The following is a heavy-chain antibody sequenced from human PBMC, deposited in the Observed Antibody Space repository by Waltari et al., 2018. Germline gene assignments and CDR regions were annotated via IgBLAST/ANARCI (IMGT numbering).Heavy chain of an antibody. Sequence: QVQLQQWGAGLLKPSETLSLTCAVYGGSFSGYYWSWIRQPPGKGLEWIGEINHSGSTNYNPSLKSRVTISVDTSKNQFSLKLSSVTAADTAVYYCARVPTFYDFWSGLYYYMDVWGKGTTVTVSS. CDR3: ARVPTFYDFWSGLYYYMDV. J-gene: IGHJ6*03. V-gene: IGHV4-34*01. D-gene: IGHD3-3*01. CDR2: INHSGST. CDR1: GGSFSGYY.